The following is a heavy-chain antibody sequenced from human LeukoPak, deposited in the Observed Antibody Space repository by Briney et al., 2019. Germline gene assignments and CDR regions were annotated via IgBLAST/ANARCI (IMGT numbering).Heavy chain of an antibody. V-gene: IGHV3-30*02. CDR1: GFTFSSYG. J-gene: IGHJ4*02. D-gene: IGHD4-17*01. CDR3: AKAHDYGDYAGFDY. Sequence: PGGSLRLSCAASGFTFSSYGMHWVRQAPGKGLEWVAFIRHDGSSQYYGDSVKGRFTISRDSAKTSLYLQINNLRAEDTALYYCAKAHDYGDYAGFDYWGQGTLVSVSS. CDR2: IRHDGSSQ.